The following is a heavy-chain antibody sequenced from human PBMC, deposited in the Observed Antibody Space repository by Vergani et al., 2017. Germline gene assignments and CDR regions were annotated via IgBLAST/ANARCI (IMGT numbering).Heavy chain of an antibody. Sequence: QLQLQESGPGLVKPSETLSITCTVSGGSISSSSYYWGWIRQPPGKGLEWIGSIYYSGSTYYNPSLKSRVTISVDTSKNQFSLKLSSVTAADTAVYDCARDASYYFDYWGQGTLVTVSS. D-gene: IGHD6-6*01. CDR1: GGSISSSSYY. J-gene: IGHJ4*02. V-gene: IGHV4-39*07. CDR3: ARDASYYFDY. CDR2: IYYSGST.